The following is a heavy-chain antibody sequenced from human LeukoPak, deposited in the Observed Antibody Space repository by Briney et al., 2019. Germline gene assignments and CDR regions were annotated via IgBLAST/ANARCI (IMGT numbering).Heavy chain of an antibody. CDR2: ISPDGSTT. V-gene: IGHV3-74*03. CDR3: TTVLVSYRYNLCDY. D-gene: IGHD5-18*01. CDR1: GLTYSRHG. J-gene: IGHJ4*02. Sequence: GGSLRLSCAASGLTYSRHGMHWVRQAPGKGLMWVSRISPDGSTTLYADSVKGRFTISRDNAKNTLYLQMNSLGAEDTAVYYCTTVLVSYRYNLCDYWGQGTLVTVSS.